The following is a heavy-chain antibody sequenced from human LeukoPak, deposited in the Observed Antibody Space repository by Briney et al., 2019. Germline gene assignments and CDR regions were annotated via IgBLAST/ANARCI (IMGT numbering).Heavy chain of an antibody. J-gene: IGHJ3*01. CDR2: IFYSGNA. CDR1: GGSMSSYY. Sequence: SETLSLTCTVSGGSMSSYYWSWIRQPPGKGLEWIGYIFYSGNANYNPSLKSRVTISVDTSKSQFSLRLSSVTAADTAVYYCARHDGSSWYYAFDVWGQGTMVTVSS. D-gene: IGHD6-13*01. V-gene: IGHV4-59*08. CDR3: ARHDGSSWYYAFDV.